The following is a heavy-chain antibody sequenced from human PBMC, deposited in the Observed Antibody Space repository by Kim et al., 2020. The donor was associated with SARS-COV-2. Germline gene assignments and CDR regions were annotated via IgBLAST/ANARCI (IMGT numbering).Heavy chain of an antibody. J-gene: IGHJ4*02. CDR3: AKTITMVRGVIIQGFDY. CDR2: ISGSGGST. D-gene: IGHD3-10*01. V-gene: IGHV3-23*01. Sequence: GGSLRLSCAASGFTFSSYAMSWVRQAPGKGLEWVSAISGSGGSTYYADSVKGRFTISRDNSKNTLYLQMNSLIAEDTAVYYCAKTITMVRGVIIQGFDYWGQGTLVTVSS. CDR1: GFTFSSYA.